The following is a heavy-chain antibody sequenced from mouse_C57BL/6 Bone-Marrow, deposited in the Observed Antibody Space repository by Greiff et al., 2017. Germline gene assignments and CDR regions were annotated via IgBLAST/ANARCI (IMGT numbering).Heavy chain of an antibody. J-gene: IGHJ3*01. V-gene: IGHV1-39*01. CDR2: INPNYGTT. Sequence: VQLKESGPELVKPGASVKISCKASGYSFTDYNMNWVKQSNGKSLEWIGVINPNYGTTSYNQKCKGKATLTVDQSSSTAYMQLNSLTSEDSAVYYCARERDYGYAWFAYWGQGTLVTVSA. CDR3: ARERDYGYAWFAY. D-gene: IGHD2-2*01. CDR1: GYSFTDYN.